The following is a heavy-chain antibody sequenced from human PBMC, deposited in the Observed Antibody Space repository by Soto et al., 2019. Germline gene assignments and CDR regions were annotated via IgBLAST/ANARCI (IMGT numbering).Heavy chain of an antibody. V-gene: IGHV1-3*01. J-gene: IGHJ4*02. D-gene: IGHD3-10*01. CDR1: GYTFTSYA. Sequence: GASVKVSCKASGYTFTSYAMHWVRQAPGQRLEWMGWINAGNGNTKYSQKFQGRVTITRDTSASTAYMELSSLRSEDTAVYYCARDPYYYGSGSYYNPDFDYWGQGTLVTVSS. CDR3: ARDPYYYGSGSYYNPDFDY. CDR2: INAGNGNT.